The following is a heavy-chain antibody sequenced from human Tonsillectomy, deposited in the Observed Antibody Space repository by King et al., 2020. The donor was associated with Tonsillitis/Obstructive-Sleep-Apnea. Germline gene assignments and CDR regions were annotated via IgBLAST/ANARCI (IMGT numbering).Heavy chain of an antibody. J-gene: IGHJ4*02. CDR2: ISWNSDSI. CDR3: AKDLNSGYYWGGYFDY. CDR1: GFTFDGYV. Sequence: VQLVESGGGLVQPGRSLRLSCAASGFTFDGYVMHWVRQAPGKGLEWVSGISWNSDSIGYADSVKGRFTISRDNAKNSLYLQMNSLRAEDTAFYYCAKDLNSGYYWGGYFDYWGQGTLVTVSS. V-gene: IGHV3-9*01. D-gene: IGHD3-22*01.